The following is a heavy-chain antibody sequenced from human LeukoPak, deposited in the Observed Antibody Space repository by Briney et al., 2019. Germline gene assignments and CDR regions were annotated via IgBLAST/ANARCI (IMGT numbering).Heavy chain of an antibody. Sequence: PSETLSPTCTVSGGSISSSSYYCGWIRQPPGKGLELIGRIYYSGRAYYNPYLKSRDTISVDTSKNQFSLKLSSVTAADTAVYYCARVSVVYGMDVWGRGTTVTVSS. J-gene: IGHJ6*02. CDR3: ARVSVVYGMDV. CDR2: IYYSGRA. V-gene: IGHV4-39*01. CDR1: GGSISSSSYY.